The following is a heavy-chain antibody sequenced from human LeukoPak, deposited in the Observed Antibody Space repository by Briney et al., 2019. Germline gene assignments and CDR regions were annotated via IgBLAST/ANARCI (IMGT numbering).Heavy chain of an antibody. CDR2: IGGSGGST. CDR1: GFTFSSYA. V-gene: IGHV3-23*01. D-gene: IGHD6-6*01. CDR3: ARGGAARPDY. J-gene: IGHJ4*02. Sequence: PGGSLRLSCAASGFTFSSYAMSWVRQAPGKGLEWVSAIGGSGGSTYYADSVKGRFTISRDNVKSLLYLQINNLRVEDTSVYYCARGGAARPDYWGQGTLVTVSS.